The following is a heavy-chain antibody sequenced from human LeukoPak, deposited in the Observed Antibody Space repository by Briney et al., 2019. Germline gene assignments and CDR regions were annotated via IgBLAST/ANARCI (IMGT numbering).Heavy chain of an antibody. CDR2: MNEDGSEK. CDR1: GMTFSSYW. V-gene: IGHV3-7*01. CDR3: VKDYGFKLDV. D-gene: IGHD3-3*01. J-gene: IGHJ6*02. Sequence: GGSLRLSCAASGMTFSSYWMSWVRQTPGKGLEWVAKMNEDGSEKSYVDSVKGRFTISRDNARNSLYLQMSSLGAEDTAVYYCVKDYGFKLDVWGQGTAVIVSS.